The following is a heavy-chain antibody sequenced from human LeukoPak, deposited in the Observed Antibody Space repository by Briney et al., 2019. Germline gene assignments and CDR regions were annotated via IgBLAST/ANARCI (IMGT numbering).Heavy chain of an antibody. D-gene: IGHD3-22*01. V-gene: IGHV3-30*02. CDR3: AKDCYDSSGGHRFDY. Sequence: GGSLRLSCAASGFTFSSYGMHWVRQAPGKGLEWVSLIRYDGSNKYYADSVKGRFTISRDTSRNTLYLQMNSLRAEDTAVYYCAKDCYDSSGGHRFDYWGQGTLVTVSS. CDR1: GFTFSSYG. J-gene: IGHJ4*02. CDR2: IRYDGSNK.